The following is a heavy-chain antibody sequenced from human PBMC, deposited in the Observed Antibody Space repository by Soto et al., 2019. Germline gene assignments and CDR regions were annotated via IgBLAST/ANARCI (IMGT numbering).Heavy chain of an antibody. CDR2: IYYSGST. CDR1: GGSISSGGYY. D-gene: IGHD2-15*01. J-gene: IGHJ5*02. Sequence: PSETLSLTCTVSGGSISSGGYYWSWIRQHPGKGLEWIGYIYYSGSTYYNPSLKSRVTISVDTSKNQFSLRLSSVTAADTAVYYCARVIVVVVAVTSWFDPWGQGTLVTVSS. V-gene: IGHV4-31*03. CDR3: ARVIVVVVAVTSWFDP.